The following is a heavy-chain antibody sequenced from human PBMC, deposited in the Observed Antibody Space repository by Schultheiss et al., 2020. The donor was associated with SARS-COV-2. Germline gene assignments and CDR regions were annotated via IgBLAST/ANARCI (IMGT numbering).Heavy chain of an antibody. V-gene: IGHV1-18*01. Sequence: ASVKVSCKASGYTFTSYGISWVRQAPGQGLEWMGWISAYNGNTNYAQKLQGRVTMTTDTSTSTAYMELSSLRSEDTAVYYCASADTAMVKRFDPWGQGTLVTVSS. CDR3: ASADTAMVKRFDP. CDR1: GYTFTSYG. CDR2: ISAYNGNT. D-gene: IGHD5-18*01. J-gene: IGHJ5*02.